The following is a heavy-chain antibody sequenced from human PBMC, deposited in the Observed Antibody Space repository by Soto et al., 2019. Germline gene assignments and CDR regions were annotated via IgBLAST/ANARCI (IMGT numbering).Heavy chain of an antibody. CDR3: ARDIRSTYFDS. CDR2: IYYDGSKE. Sequence: QVQLVESGGGVVQPGRSLGLSCAASGFTFSHYGMHWFRQAPGKGLEWVAVIYYDGSKEYYADSVKGRFTISRDNSKNSLYLQINTLRSDDTAMYYRARDIRSTYFDSCGQGTLDTVSS. CDR1: GFTFSHYG. V-gene: IGHV3-33*01. D-gene: IGHD2-21*01. J-gene: IGHJ4*02.